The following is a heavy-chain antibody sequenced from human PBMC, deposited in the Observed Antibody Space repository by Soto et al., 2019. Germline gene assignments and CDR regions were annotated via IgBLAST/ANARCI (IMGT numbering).Heavy chain of an antibody. CDR2: LYPGDSDT. J-gene: IGHJ6*02. V-gene: IGHV5-51*01. D-gene: IGHD2-2*01. CDR3: ERNKGYCSSTSCYCIDV. Sequence: GESLKISCEGSGYSFTTYWIGWVRQMPGKGLEWMGSLYPGDSDTRYSPSFQGQVTISADKSISTAYLQWNSLKDSDSAMYFCERNKGYCSSTSCYCIDVSGQGHTVTVS. CDR1: GYSFTTYW.